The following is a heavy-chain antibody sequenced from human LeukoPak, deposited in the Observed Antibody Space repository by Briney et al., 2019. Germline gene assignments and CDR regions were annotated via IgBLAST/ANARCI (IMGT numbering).Heavy chain of an antibody. CDR2: TSPSTDYR. Sequence: GGSLRLSCAASGFTFSDYYMSWIRQAPGKGLEWVAYTSPSTDYRSYAPSVRGRFTISRDNAKNSLSLEMNSLRAEDTAVYYCARKCLYTRGEVGMDVWGQGTTVTVSS. CDR3: ARKCLYTRGEVGMDV. D-gene: IGHD5/OR15-5a*01. V-gene: IGHV3-11*03. CDR1: GFTFSDYY. J-gene: IGHJ6*02.